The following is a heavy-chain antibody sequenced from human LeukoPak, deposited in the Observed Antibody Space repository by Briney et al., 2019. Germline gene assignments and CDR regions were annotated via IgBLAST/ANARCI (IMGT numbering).Heavy chain of an antibody. CDR1: GYTFTSYG. J-gene: IGHJ4*02. CDR2: VSAYNGNT. Sequence: ASVKVSCKASGYTFTSYGFSWVRQAPGQGLEWMGWVSAYNGNTNYAQKVQGRVTITTDTSTSTAYMELRSLRSDDTAVYYCARGDDILTDHYKGLDYWGLGTRVTVSS. V-gene: IGHV1-18*01. D-gene: IGHD3-9*01. CDR3: ARGDDILTDHYKGLDY.